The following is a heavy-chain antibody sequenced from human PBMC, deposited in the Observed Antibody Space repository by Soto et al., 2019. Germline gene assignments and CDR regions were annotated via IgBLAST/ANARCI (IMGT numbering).Heavy chain of an antibody. Sequence: ASVKVSCKASGYTFTGYYMHWVRQAPGQGLEWMGWINPNSGGTNYAQKFQGWVTMTRDTSISTAYMELSRLRSDDTAVYYCARDLLGDRELIYDSSGDESRYYYYYGMDVWGQGTTVTVSS. V-gene: IGHV1-2*04. CDR3: ARDLLGDRELIYDSSGDESRYYYYYGMDV. CDR2: INPNSGGT. D-gene: IGHD3-22*01. CDR1: GYTFTGYY. J-gene: IGHJ6*02.